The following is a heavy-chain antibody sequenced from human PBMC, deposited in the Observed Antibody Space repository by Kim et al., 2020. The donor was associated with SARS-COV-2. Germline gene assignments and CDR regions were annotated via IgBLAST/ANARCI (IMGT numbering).Heavy chain of an antibody. CDR3: ARDTVRAYYYYGMDV. CDR1: GFTVSSNY. J-gene: IGHJ6*02. CDR2: IYSGGST. D-gene: IGHD4-4*01. Sequence: GWSLRLSCAASGFTVSSNYMSWVRQAPGKGLEWVSVIYSGGSTYYADSVKGRFTISRDNSKNTLYLQMNSLRAEDTVVYYCARDTVRAYYYYGMDVWGQGTTVTVSS. V-gene: IGHV3-53*01.